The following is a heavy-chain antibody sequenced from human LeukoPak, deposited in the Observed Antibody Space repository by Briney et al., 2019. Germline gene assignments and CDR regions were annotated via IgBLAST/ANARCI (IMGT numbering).Heavy chain of an antibody. Sequence: GASVKVSCKASGYTFNSHYMHWVRQAPGQGLEWMGVINPNGGGTSYAQKFQGRVTLTRDTSTGTFYMELTSLRSLDTAVYYCATGVVHVYDRGGYQEYYFDYWGQGTPVTVSS. J-gene: IGHJ4*02. CDR1: GYTFNSHY. V-gene: IGHV1-46*02. CDR3: ATGVVHVYDRGGYQEYYFDY. D-gene: IGHD2-8*02. CDR2: INPNGGGT.